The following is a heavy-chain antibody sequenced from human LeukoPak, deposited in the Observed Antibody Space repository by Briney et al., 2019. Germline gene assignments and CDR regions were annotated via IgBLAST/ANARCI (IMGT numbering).Heavy chain of an antibody. CDR3: LYYYDSSGYYYEQYFQH. J-gene: IGHJ1*01. V-gene: IGHV3-23*01. D-gene: IGHD3-22*01. Sequence: GGSLRLTCAASGFTFSTYAMSWVRQAPGKGLEWVSGISGSGDSTYYADSVKGRFTISRDNSKNTLYLQMNSLRAEDTAVYYCLYYYDSSGYYYEQYFQHWGQGTLVTVSS. CDR1: GFTFSTYA. CDR2: ISGSGDST.